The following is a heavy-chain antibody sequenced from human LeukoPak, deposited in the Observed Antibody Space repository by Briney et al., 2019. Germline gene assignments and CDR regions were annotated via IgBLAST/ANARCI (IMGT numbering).Heavy chain of an antibody. D-gene: IGHD6-13*01. CDR3: AIAGEAGFDY. CDR1: GFTFSSYW. CDR2: INTDGSST. J-gene: IGHJ4*02. Sequence: GGSLRLSCAASGFTFSSYWMHWVRRAPGKGLVWVSRINTDGSSTIYADSVKGRFTISRDNAKNTLYLQMNSLRAEDTAVYYCAIAGEAGFDYWGQGTLVTVSS. V-gene: IGHV3-74*01.